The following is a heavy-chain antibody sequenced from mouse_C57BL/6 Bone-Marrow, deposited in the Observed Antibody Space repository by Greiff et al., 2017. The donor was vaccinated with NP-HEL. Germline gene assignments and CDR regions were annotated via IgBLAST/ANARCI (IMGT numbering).Heavy chain of an antibody. CDR1: SYTFTSYW. V-gene: IGHV1-64*01. CDR3: ARLGFSWFAY. J-gene: IGHJ3*01. CDR2: IHPNSGST. Sequence: VQLQQSGAELVKPGASVKLSCKASSYTFTSYWMHWVKQRPGQGLEWIGMIHPNSGSTNYNEKFKSKATLTVDKSSSTAYMQLSSLTSEDSAVYYCARLGFSWFAYWGQGTLVTVSA.